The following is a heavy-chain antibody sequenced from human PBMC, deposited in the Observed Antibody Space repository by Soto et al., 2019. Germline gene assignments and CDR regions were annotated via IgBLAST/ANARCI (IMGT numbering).Heavy chain of an antibody. J-gene: IGHJ4*02. CDR3: ARGSSRYYDSSGYEY. Sequence: SETLCLTCTVSGGSISSGAYYWGWIRPPAGRLLELIGYIYYIVSTYYNASVKSRVTISGDTSKNQFSLKLSSVTAADTAVYYCARGSSRYYDSSGYEYWGQVVLVTVSS. CDR2: IYYIVST. CDR1: GGSISSGAYY. V-gene: IGHV4-30-4*01. D-gene: IGHD3-22*01.